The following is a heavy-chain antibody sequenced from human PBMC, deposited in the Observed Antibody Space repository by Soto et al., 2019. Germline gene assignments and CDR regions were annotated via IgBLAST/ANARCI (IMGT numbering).Heavy chain of an antibody. Sequence: GESLKISCKGSGYSFTSYWISWVRQMPGKGLEGMGRIDPSDSYTNYSPSFQGHVTISADKSISTAYLQWSSLKASDTAMYYCATPLKRSDYVREYYYYGMDVWGQGTTVTVSS. D-gene: IGHD4-17*01. J-gene: IGHJ6*02. CDR1: GYSFTSYW. V-gene: IGHV5-10-1*01. CDR2: IDPSDSYT. CDR3: ATPLKRSDYVREYYYYGMDV.